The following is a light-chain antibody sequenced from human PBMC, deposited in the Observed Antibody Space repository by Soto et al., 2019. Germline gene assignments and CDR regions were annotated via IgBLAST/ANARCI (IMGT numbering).Light chain of an antibody. J-gene: IGKJ1*01. Sequence: EIVLTQSPATLSLSPGEKATLSCRASQNINTYLGWYQQKPGQAPRLLIYDAANRATGVPARFSGSGSGTDFTLTISRLEPEDFAVYYCQQYGSSPITFGQGTKVDIK. CDR2: DAA. V-gene: IGKV3-20*01. CDR3: QQYGSSPIT. CDR1: QNINTY.